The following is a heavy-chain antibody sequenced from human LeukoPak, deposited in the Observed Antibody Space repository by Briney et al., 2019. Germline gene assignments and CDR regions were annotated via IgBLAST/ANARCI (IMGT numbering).Heavy chain of an antibody. CDR2: IYTSGST. D-gene: IGHD3-3*01. V-gene: IGHV4-61*02. CDR3: ARGLLILRFLAPDAFDI. Sequence: SSETLSLTCTVSGGSISSGSYYWSWIRQPAGKGLEWIGRIYTSGSTNYNPSLKSRVTISVDTSKNQFSLKLSSVTAADTAVYYCARGLLILRFLAPDAFDIWGQGTMVTVSS. CDR1: GGSISSGSYY. J-gene: IGHJ3*02.